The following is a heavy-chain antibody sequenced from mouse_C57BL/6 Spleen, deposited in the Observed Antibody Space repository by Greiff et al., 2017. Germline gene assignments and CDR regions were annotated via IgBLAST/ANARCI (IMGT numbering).Heavy chain of an antibody. CDR1: GYAFSSSW. V-gene: IGHV1-82*01. CDR3: ARGDYSTLDY. CDR2: IYPGDGDT. J-gene: IGHJ2*01. Sequence: VQLQQSGPELVKPGASVKISCKASGYAFSSSWMNWVKQRPAKGLEWIGRIYPGDGDTNYNGKFKGKATLTADKSSSTAYMQLSSLTSEDSAVYFCARGDYSTLDYWGQGTTLTVSS. D-gene: IGHD2-5*01.